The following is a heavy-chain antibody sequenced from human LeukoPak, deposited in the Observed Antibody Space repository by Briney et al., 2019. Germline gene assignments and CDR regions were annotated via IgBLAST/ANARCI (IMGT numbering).Heavy chain of an antibody. CDR2: IYTSGST. CDR3: ARGYSSSPKLRYFDL. CDR1: GGSISSYY. Sequence: SETLSLTCTVSGGSISSYYWSWIRQPAGKGLEWIGRIYTSGSTNYNPSLKSRVTMSVDTSKNQFSLKLGSVTAADTAVYYCARGYSSSPKLRYFDLWGRGTLVTVSS. J-gene: IGHJ2*01. V-gene: IGHV4-4*07. D-gene: IGHD6-13*01.